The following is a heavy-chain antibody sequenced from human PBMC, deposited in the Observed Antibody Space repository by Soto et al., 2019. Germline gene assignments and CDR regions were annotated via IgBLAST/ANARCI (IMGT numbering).Heavy chain of an antibody. CDR1: SGSISSSNW. V-gene: IGHV4-4*02. CDR2: IYHSGST. J-gene: IGHJ2*01. CDR3: ARSSYGDYVAYFDL. D-gene: IGHD4-17*01. Sequence: QVQRQESGPGLVKPSGTLSLTCAVSSGSISSSNWWRWVRQPPGKGLEWIGEIYHSGSTNYNPSLKSRVTIAVDKSKNQFSLKLSSVTAADTAVYYCARSSYGDYVAYFDLWGRGTLVTVSS.